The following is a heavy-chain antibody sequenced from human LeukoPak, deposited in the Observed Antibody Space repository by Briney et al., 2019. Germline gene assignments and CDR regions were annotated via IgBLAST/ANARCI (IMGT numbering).Heavy chain of an antibody. V-gene: IGHV3-30*02. Sequence: GGSLRLSCAASGFTFSSYGMHWVRQAPGKGLEWVAFIRYDGSNKYYADSVKGRFTISRDNSKNTLYLQMSSLRAEDTARYYCARDSGTSRWSSYIYYYYYYMDVWGKGTTVTVSS. D-gene: IGHD3-3*01. CDR3: ARDSGTSRWSSYIYYYYYYMDV. J-gene: IGHJ6*03. CDR1: GFTFSSYG. CDR2: IRYDGSNK.